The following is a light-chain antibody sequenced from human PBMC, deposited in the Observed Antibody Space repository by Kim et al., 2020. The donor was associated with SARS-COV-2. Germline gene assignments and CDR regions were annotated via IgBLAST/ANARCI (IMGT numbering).Light chain of an antibody. CDR1: SSDVGGYNH. CDR3: CSYAGSYTLV. CDR2: EVS. Sequence: SALTQPRSVSASPGQSVSISCTGTSSDVGGYNHVSWYQQHQGRAPKLIIYEVSKRPSGVPDRFSGSKSGNTASLTISGLQAEDEAQYYCCSYAGSYTLVFGGGTQLTVL. J-gene: IGLJ2*01. V-gene: IGLV2-11*01.